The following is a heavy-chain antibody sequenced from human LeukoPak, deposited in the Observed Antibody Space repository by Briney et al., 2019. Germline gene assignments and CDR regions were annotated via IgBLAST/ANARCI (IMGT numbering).Heavy chain of an antibody. Sequence: ASVKVSCKASGYTFTSYDINWVRQATGQGLEWMGWMNPNSGNTGYAQKFQGRVTITRNTSISTAYMELSSLKASDTAMYYCARLAGYDSSGYYFVYWGQGTLVTVSS. V-gene: IGHV1-8*03. J-gene: IGHJ4*02. D-gene: IGHD3-22*01. CDR2: MNPNSGNT. CDR1: GYTFTSYD. CDR3: ARLAGYDSSGYYFVY.